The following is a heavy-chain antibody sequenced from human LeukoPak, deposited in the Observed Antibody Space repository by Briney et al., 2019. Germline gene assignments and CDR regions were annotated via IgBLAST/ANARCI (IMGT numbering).Heavy chain of an antibody. Sequence: ASVKVSCKASGYTFTRYGITWVRQAPGQGLEWMVWISTYNGKTNYAQKVQDRVTMTTDTSTSTVYMELRSLRSDDTALYYCARDFSNFSYGTWFDPWGQGTLVTVSS. D-gene: IGHD1-1*01. J-gene: IGHJ5*02. CDR3: ARDFSNFSYGTWFDP. CDR2: ISTYNGKT. CDR1: GYTFTRYG. V-gene: IGHV1-18*01.